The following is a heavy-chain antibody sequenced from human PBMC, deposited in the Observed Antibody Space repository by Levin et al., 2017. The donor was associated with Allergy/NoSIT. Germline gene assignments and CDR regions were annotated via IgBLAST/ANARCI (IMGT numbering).Heavy chain of an antibody. Sequence: GGSLRLSCKASGYTFINHGISWVRQAPGQGLEWMGWISGYNGNTNYAQKLQGRVIMTTDTSTSTAYMELRSLTSDDTAMYYCARWGSVVSDYWGQGTLVTVAS. CDR1: GYTFINHG. D-gene: IGHD3-22*01. V-gene: IGHV1-18*01. J-gene: IGHJ4*02. CDR2: ISGYNGNT. CDR3: ARWGSVVSDY.